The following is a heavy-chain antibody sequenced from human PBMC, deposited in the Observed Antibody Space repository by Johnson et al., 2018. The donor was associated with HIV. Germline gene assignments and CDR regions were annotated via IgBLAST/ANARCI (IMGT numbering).Heavy chain of an antibody. J-gene: IGHJ3*02. V-gene: IGHV3-66*02. CDR1: GFTVSSNY. CDR2: IYSDGST. D-gene: IGHD6-13*01. Sequence: EVQLVESGGGLVQPGGSLRLSCAASGFTVSSNYISWVRQAPGRGLEWVSLIYSDGSTYDADSVKGRFTISRDDSQNTLYLHMSSLRAEDTAVYYCARGGGSSSWYQADAFDIWGQGTMVTVSS. CDR3: ARGGGSSSWYQADAFDI.